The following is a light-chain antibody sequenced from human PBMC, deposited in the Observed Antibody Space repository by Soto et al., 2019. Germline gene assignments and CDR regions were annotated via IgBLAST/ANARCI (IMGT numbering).Light chain of an antibody. CDR3: QQHYNTPWT. CDR1: ESVLYSSNNKNY. J-gene: IGKJ1*01. V-gene: IGKV4-1*01. CDR2: WAS. Sequence: DILITQCPDSLAVSLGERATINCKSSESVLYSSNNKNYLAWYQQKAGQPPKLLIYWASTRESGVPDRFSGSGSGTDFTLTISSLQAEDVAVYYCQQHYNTPWTFGQGTKVDIK.